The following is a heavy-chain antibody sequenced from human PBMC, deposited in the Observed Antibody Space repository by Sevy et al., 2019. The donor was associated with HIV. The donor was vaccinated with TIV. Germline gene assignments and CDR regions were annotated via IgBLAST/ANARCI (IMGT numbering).Heavy chain of an antibody. D-gene: IGHD6-13*01. CDR3: VREYEGGTAAAGGALDY. CDR1: EFTFSGYW. J-gene: IGHJ4*02. Sequence: GGSLRLSCAASEFTFSGYWMNWVRQAPGKGLEWVANIRQDGSEKYYVDSVKGRFTISRDNVKNSLFRQMNSLRADDTAVYYCVREYEGGTAAAGGALDYWGQGTLVTVSS. CDR2: IRQDGSEK. V-gene: IGHV3-7*03.